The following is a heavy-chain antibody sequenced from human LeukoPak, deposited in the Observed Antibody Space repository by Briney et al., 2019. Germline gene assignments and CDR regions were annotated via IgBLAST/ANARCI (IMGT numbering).Heavy chain of an antibody. J-gene: IGHJ4*02. V-gene: IGHV1-69*05. CDR3: ASGAFSMVRGVTYYFDY. D-gene: IGHD3-10*01. CDR2: IIPIFGTA. Sequence: SVKVSCKASGGTFSSYAIGWVRQAPGQGLEWMGGIIPIFGTANYAQKFQGRVTITTDESTRTAYMELSSLRSEDTAVYYCASGAFSMVRGVTYYFDYWGQGTLVTVSS. CDR1: GGTFSSYA.